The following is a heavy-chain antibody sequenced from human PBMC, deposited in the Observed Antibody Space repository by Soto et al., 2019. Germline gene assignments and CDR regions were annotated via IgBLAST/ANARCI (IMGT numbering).Heavy chain of an antibody. CDR1: GYTFTSYD. J-gene: IGHJ4*02. D-gene: IGHD4-17*01. Sequence: ASMKVSCRAAGYTFTSYDINWVGQATGQGLEWMGWMNPNSGNTGYAQKFQGRVTMTRNTSISTAYMELSSLRSEDTAVYYCARTLYGDNVDYWGQGTLVTVSS. CDR3: ARTLYGDNVDY. CDR2: MNPNSGNT. V-gene: IGHV1-8*01.